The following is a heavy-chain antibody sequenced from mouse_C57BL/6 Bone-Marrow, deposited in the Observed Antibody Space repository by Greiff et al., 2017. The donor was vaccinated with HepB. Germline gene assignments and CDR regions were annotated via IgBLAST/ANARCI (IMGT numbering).Heavy chain of an antibody. V-gene: IGHV2-2*01. D-gene: IGHD1-1*01. CDR2: IWSGGST. Sequence: QVQLQQSGPGLVQPSQSLSITCTVSGFSLTSYGVHWVRQSPGKGLEWLGVIWSGGSTDYNAAFISRLSISKDNSKSQVFFKMNSLQADDTAIYDCARKISTGGYAMDYWGQGTSVTVSS. CDR1: GFSLTSYG. CDR3: ARKISTGGYAMDY. J-gene: IGHJ4*01.